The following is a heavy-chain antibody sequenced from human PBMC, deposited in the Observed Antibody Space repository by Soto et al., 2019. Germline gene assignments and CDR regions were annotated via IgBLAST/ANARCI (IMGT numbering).Heavy chain of an antibody. CDR1: GYTFTGYY. CDR3: ARDLEKYYDSSGYPLVGY. D-gene: IGHD3-22*01. J-gene: IGHJ4*02. V-gene: IGHV1-2*04. Sequence: ASVKVSCKASGYTFTGYYMHWVRQAPGQGLEWMGWINPNSGGTNYAQKFQGWVTMTRDTSISTAYMEMSRLRSDDTAVYYCARDLEKYYDSSGYPLVGYWGQGTLVTVSS. CDR2: INPNSGGT.